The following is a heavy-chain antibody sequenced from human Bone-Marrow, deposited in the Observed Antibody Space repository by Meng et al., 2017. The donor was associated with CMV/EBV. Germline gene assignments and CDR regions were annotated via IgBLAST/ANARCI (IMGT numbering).Heavy chain of an antibody. CDR3: VKGGLSTLPRAFDI. J-gene: IGHJ3*02. V-gene: IGHV3-30*04. Sequence: GESLKISCAASGFTFSSYAMHWVRQAPGKGLEWVAVISYDGSNKYYADSVKGRFTVSRDNSKNTLYLQMNSLRADDTAVYYCVKGGLSTLPRAFDIWGQGTLVTVSS. D-gene: IGHD2/OR15-2a*01. CDR1: GFTFSSYA. CDR2: ISYDGSNK.